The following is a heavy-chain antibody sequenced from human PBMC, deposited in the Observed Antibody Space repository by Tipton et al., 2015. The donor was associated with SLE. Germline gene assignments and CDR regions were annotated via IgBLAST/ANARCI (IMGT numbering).Heavy chain of an antibody. Sequence: TLSLTCTVSGDSISNHYWIWIRQPPGKGLEWLGYIHYSVHYSVITKYNPSLMGRVTMSLDTSKNQLSLRLTSVTSADTAEYFCAKRVGTGTDKWYFDLWGRGTVVTVSS. V-gene: IGHV4-59*11. CDR2: IHYSVHYSVIT. CDR3: AKRVGTGTDKWYFDL. J-gene: IGHJ2*01. CDR1: GDSISNHY. D-gene: IGHD3/OR15-3a*01.